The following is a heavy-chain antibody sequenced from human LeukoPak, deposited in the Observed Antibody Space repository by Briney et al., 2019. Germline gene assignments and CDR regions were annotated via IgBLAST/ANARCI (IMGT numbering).Heavy chain of an antibody. D-gene: IGHD6-19*01. CDR1: GFTSDDYA. V-gene: IGHV3-9*02. J-gene: IGHJ4*02. CDR3: AKDHGPGYSSGLVDY. CDR2: ISWNSGSI. Sequence: GGSLRLSCAASGFTSDDYAMHWVRQAPGKGLEWVSGISWNSGSIGYADSVKGRFTISRDNAKNSLYLQMNSLRAEDTALYYCAKDHGPGYSSGLVDYWGQGTLVTVSS.